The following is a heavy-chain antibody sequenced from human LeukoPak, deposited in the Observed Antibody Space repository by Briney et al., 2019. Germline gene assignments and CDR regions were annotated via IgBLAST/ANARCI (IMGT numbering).Heavy chain of an antibody. CDR1: GGSFSGYY. CDR2: INHSGST. J-gene: IGHJ5*02. D-gene: IGHD2-2*02. Sequence: SETLSLTCAVYGGSFSGYYWSWIRQPPGKGREWIGEINHSGSTNYNPSLKSRVTISVDTSKNQFSLKLSSVTAADTAVYYCARGRSVVPAAIFRGSWFDPWGQGTLVTVSS. CDR3: ARGRSVVPAAIFRGSWFDP. V-gene: IGHV4-34*01.